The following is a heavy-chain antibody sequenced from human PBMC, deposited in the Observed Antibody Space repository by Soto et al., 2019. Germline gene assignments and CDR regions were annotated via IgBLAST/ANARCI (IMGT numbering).Heavy chain of an antibody. J-gene: IGHJ4*02. V-gene: IGHV4-31*03. CDR1: GGSISSGGYY. CDR3: ARVYCSGGRCYYFDY. Sequence: QVQLQESGPGLVKPSQTLSLTCTVSGGSISSGGYYWSWIRQLPGKGLEWIGYIYYSGNTYYNPSLKSRVTISVDTSKNQFSLKLSSVTAADTAVYYCARVYCSGGRCYYFDYWVQGTLVTVSS. CDR2: IYYSGNT. D-gene: IGHD2-15*01.